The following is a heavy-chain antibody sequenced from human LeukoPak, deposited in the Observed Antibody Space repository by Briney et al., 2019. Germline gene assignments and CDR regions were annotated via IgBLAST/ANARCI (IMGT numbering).Heavy chain of an antibody. CDR3: ARDAIYGDYYFDY. J-gene: IGHJ4*02. CDR2: IWYDGSNK. CDR1: GFTFSSYW. V-gene: IGHV3-33*08. D-gene: IGHD4-17*01. Sequence: PGGSLRLSCAASGFTFSSYWMHWVRQAPGKGLEWVAVIWYDGSNKYYADSVKGRFTISRDNSKNTLYLQMNSLRAEDTALYYCARDAIYGDYYFDYWGQGTLVTVSS.